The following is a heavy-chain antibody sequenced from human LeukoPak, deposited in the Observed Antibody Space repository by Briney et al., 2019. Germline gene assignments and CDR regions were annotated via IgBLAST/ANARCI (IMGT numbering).Heavy chain of an antibody. Sequence: GGSLRLSCAASGLTFDDYGMSWVRQAPGKGLEWVSGINWNGGSTGYADSVKGRFTISRDNAKNSLYLQMNSLRAEDTALYYCARDGYDDYVWGSYRPDYWGQGTLVTVSS. D-gene: IGHD3-16*02. CDR1: GLTFDDYG. J-gene: IGHJ4*02. V-gene: IGHV3-20*04. CDR3: ARDGYDDYVWGSYRPDY. CDR2: INWNGGST.